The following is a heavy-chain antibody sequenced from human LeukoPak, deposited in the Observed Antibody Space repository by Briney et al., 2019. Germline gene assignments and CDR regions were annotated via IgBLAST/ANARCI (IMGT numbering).Heavy chain of an antibody. CDR1: GGSISSGGYY. Sequence: SETLSLTCTVSGGSISSGGYYWSWIRQHPGKGLEWIGYIYYSGSTYYNPSLKSRVTISVDTPKNQFSLKLSSVTAADTAVYYCARVYSDDAFDIWGQGTMVTVSS. CDR2: IYYSGST. J-gene: IGHJ3*02. D-gene: IGHD2-21*01. CDR3: ARVYSDDAFDI. V-gene: IGHV4-31*03.